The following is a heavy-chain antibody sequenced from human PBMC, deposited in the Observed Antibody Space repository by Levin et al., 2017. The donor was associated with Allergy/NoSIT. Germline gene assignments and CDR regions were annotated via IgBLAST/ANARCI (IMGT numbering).Heavy chain of an antibody. Sequence: SQTLSLPCTVSGDSISSYYWSWLRQPPGKGLEWIGYIYYSGNTNYNPSLKSRITISLDTSKNEFSLKLRSVTAADTAVYYCAREYGGDWYFDLWGRGTLVTVSS. J-gene: IGHJ2*01. V-gene: IGHV4-59*01. CDR3: AREYGGDWYFDL. D-gene: IGHD2-21*01. CDR2: IYYSGNT. CDR1: GDSISSYY.